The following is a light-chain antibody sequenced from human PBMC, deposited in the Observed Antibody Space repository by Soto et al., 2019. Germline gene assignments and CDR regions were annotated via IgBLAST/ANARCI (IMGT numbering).Light chain of an antibody. J-gene: IGKJ4*01. CDR3: QQFNSYLHT. CDR2: DAS. Sequence: IPLTQSPSSLSASVGDRVTITCRASQGISSALAWYQQKPGKAPKLLIYDASSLESRVRSRFSGSRSGTDFSLTISSLQPEDFATYYCQQFNSYLHTFGGGTKVEIK. CDR1: QGISSA. V-gene: IGKV1-13*02.